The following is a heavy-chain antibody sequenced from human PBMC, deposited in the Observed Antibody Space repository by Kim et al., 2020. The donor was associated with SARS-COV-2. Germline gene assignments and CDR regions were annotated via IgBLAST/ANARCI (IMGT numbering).Heavy chain of an antibody. CDR3: ARDRKSSSFPDY. J-gene: IGHJ4*02. Sequence: YAQKFQGRVTMHRDTSTSTVYMELSSLRSEDTAVYYCARDRKSSSFPDYWGQGTLVTVSS. V-gene: IGHV1-46*01. D-gene: IGHD6-13*01.